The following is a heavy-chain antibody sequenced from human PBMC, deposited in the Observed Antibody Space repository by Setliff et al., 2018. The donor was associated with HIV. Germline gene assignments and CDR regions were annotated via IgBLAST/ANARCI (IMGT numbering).Heavy chain of an antibody. V-gene: IGHV1-2*02. CDR3: ARGLTTVTAVDY. J-gene: IGHJ4*02. CDR1: GYMFKDYG. Sequence: ASVKVSCKTSGYMFKDYGISWVRQAPGRGLEWMGWINTNSGDTNFAQKFQGRVTMSRDTSISTAYMELSGLRSDDTAIYYCARGLTTVTAVDYWGQGALVTVSS. D-gene: IGHD4-17*01. CDR2: INTNSGDT.